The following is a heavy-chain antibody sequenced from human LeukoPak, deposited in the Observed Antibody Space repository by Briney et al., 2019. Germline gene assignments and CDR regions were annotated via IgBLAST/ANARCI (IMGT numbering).Heavy chain of an antibody. CDR3: AKEDCSGGSCYKFDP. J-gene: IGHJ5*02. D-gene: IGHD2-15*01. V-gene: IGHV3-23*01. CDR1: GFTFSSYA. CDR2: ISGSGGST. Sequence: PGGSLRLSCAASGFTFSSYAMSWVRQAPGKGLEWVSGISGSGGSTYYADSVKGRFTISRDNSKNTLYLQMNSLRAEDTAVYYCAKEDCSGGSCYKFDPWGQGTLVTVSS.